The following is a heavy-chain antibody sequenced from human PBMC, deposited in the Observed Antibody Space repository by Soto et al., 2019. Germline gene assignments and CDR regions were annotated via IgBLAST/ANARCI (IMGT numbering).Heavy chain of an antibody. CDR3: ARDPGSGSYYGWFDP. D-gene: IGHD3-10*01. CDR1: GGSINSRYW. J-gene: IGHJ5*02. V-gene: IGHV4-4*02. CDR2: IYHSGST. Sequence: SETLSLTCAVSGGSINSRYWWSWVRQSPGKGLEWIGEIYHSGSTNYNPSLKSRVTISVDTSKNQFSLKLSSVTAADTAVYYCARDPGSGSYYGWFDPWGQGTLVTVSS.